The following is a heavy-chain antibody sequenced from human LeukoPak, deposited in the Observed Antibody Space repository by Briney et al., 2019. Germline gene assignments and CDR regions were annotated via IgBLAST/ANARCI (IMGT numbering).Heavy chain of an antibody. Sequence: GRSLRLSCAASEFTFSNYAMHWVRQAPGKGLEWVALISYDGSNKYYADSVKGRFTISRDNSKNTLYLQMNSLRAEDTAVYYCARKGSGTYNFDYWGQGTLVTVSS. D-gene: IGHD3-10*01. V-gene: IGHV3-30-3*01. CDR1: EFTFSNYA. J-gene: IGHJ4*02. CDR2: ISYDGSNK. CDR3: ARKGSGTYNFDY.